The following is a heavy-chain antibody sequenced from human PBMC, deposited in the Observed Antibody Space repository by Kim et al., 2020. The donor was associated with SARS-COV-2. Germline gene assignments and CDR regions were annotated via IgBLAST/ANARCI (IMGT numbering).Heavy chain of an antibody. CDR1: GGSFSGYY. CDR2: INHSGST. Sequence: SETLSLTCAVYGGSFSGYYWSWIRQPPGKGLEWIGEINHSGSTNYNPSLKSRVTISVDMSKNQFSLKLSSVTAADTAVYYCARYVPYDSSGYYYSYMYNWFDPWGQRTLVTVSP. D-gene: IGHD3-22*01. J-gene: IGHJ5*02. CDR3: ARYVPYDSSGYYYSYMYNWFDP. V-gene: IGHV4-34*01.